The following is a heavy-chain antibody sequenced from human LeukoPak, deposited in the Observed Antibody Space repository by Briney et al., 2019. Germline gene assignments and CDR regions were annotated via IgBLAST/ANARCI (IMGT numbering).Heavy chain of an antibody. CDR3: ARSAARVVRGHWYFDL. J-gene: IGHJ2*01. Sequence: PSQSLSLTCTVSGGSISSGGYYWSWIRQPPGKGLEWIGCIYYSGSTNYNPSLKSRVTISVDTSKNQFSLKLSSVTAADTAVYYCARSAARVVRGHWYFDLWGRGTLVTVSS. V-gene: IGHV4-61*08. CDR1: GGSISSGGYY. D-gene: IGHD3-10*01. CDR2: IYYSGST.